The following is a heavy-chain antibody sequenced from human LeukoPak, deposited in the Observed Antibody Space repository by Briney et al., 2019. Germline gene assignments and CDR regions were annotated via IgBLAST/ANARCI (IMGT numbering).Heavy chain of an antibody. CDR3: ARTYVANSFDI. V-gene: IGHV4-59*11. Sequence: SETLSLTCTVSGGSISSRYWSWIRQPPGKGLEWIGYIYYSGNTIYNPSLKSRVTISVDTSKNQFSLKLSSVTAADTAVYYCARTYVANSFDIWGQGTMVTVSS. CDR1: GGSISSRY. D-gene: IGHD3-16*01. J-gene: IGHJ3*02. CDR2: IYYSGNT.